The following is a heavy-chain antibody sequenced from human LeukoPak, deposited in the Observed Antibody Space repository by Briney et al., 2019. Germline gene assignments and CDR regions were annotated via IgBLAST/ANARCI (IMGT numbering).Heavy chain of an antibody. CDR1: GDTFATSW. J-gene: IGHJ5*02. V-gene: IGHV5-51*01. CDR2: IYPGDSRT. CDR3: GRRKFTSPWSDP. Sequence: KCGESLKISCKGSGDTFATSWIGWVRQLPGKGLEWMGVIYPGDSRTRYSPAFQGQVTIAADRSINTAYLQWSSLKASDTAMYYCGRRKFTSPWSDPWGQGTLVTVSS. D-gene: IGHD2-2*01.